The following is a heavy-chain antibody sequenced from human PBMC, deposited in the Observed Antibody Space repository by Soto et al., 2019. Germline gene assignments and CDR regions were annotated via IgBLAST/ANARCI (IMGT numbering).Heavy chain of an antibody. Sequence: PGGSLRLSCAASGFTFSSYSMNWVRQAPGKGLEWVSSISSSSSYIYYADSVKGRFTISRDNAKNSLYLQMNSLRAEDTAVYYCARDWRVVTAIYYYGMDVRGQRTTVTGSS. V-gene: IGHV3-21*01. J-gene: IGHJ6*02. CDR3: ARDWRVVTAIYYYGMDV. CDR1: GFTFSSYS. D-gene: IGHD2-21*02. CDR2: ISSSSSYI.